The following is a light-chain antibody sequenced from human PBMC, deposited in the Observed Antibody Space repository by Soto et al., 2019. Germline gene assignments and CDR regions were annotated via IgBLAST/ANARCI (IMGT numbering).Light chain of an antibody. CDR3: QQSFSTPYS. Sequence: DIQMTQSPSSLSASVGDRVTITCRASQSISNYLNWYQHKPGKAPKLLIYGISNLQGGVPSRFSGSGSGSDSTLTISSLQPEDFATYYCQQSFSTPYSFGQGTKLEIK. J-gene: IGKJ2*03. CDR1: QSISNY. CDR2: GIS. V-gene: IGKV1-39*01.